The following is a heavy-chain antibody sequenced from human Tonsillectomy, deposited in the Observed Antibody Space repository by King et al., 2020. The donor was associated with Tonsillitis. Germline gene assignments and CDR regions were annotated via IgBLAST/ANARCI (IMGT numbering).Heavy chain of an antibody. D-gene: IGHD3-16*01. CDR3: ARTSYATAVDP. V-gene: IGHV4-39*01. CDR1: GGSISSRIYY. CDR2: IYNSGST. J-gene: IGHJ5*02. Sequence: QLQLQESGPGLVKPSETLSLSCAVSGGSISSRIYYWGWIRQPPGKGLEWIGNIYNSGSTYYNPSLKSRVTISVDTSKNQFSLKLSSVTAADTAVYYCARTSYATAVDPWGQGTLVTVSS.